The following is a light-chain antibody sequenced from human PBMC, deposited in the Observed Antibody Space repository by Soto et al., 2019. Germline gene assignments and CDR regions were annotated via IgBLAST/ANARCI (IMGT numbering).Light chain of an antibody. CDR1: QGVRSD. Sequence: EISLTQSPDTLSVSRGDRVTLPCRASQGVRSDLAWYQQKAGQSPRILIYGASTRDAETPARFSGSGSETECTLTISSLQSEDFSVYYCQQYSKSPLTFGGGTKVDIK. CDR2: GAS. J-gene: IGKJ4*01. V-gene: IGKV3-15*01. CDR3: QQYSKSPLT.